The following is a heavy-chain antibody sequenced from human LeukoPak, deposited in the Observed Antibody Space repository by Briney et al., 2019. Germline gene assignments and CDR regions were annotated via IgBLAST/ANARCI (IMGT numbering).Heavy chain of an antibody. D-gene: IGHD4-23*01. V-gene: IGHV4-39*07. CDR2: LTHSGRT. CDR3: ARGTPGYDY. Sequence: SETLSLICTVSGGSISSSYYYWGWIRQPPGKGLEWIGELTHSGRTNYNPSLESRVTISVDTSDNQFSLKLTSVTVADTAVYYCARGTPGYDYWGQGTLVTVSS. J-gene: IGHJ4*02. CDR1: GGSISSSYYY.